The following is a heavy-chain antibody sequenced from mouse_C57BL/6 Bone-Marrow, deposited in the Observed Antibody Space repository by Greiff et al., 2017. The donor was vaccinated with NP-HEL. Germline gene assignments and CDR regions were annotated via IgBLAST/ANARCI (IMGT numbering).Heavy chain of an antibody. CDR2: IDPSDSET. CDR3: ARGAQARRAWFAY. CDR1: GYTFTSYW. V-gene: IGHV1-52*01. Sequence: VQLQQSGAELVRPGSSVKLSCKASGYTFTSYWMHWVKQRPIQGLEWIGNIDPSDSETHYNQKFKDKATLTVDKSSSTAYMQLSSLTSEDSAVYYCARGAQARRAWFAYWGQGTLVTVSA. D-gene: IGHD3-2*02. J-gene: IGHJ3*01.